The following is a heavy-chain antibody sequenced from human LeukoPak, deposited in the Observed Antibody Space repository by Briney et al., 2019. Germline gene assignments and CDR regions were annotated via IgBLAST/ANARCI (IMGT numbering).Heavy chain of an antibody. V-gene: IGHV3-7*01. CDR3: TRDSESWTVTGPRFDY. J-gene: IGHJ4*02. Sequence: GGSLRPSCAASGFSFSGYWMSRGRQAPGKGLEGVANINQDGSAQYYVDSVKGQFTISRDNAKNSLYLQMNSLRVEDTAVYYCTRDSESWTVTGPRFDYWGQGTLVTVSS. CDR1: GFSFSGYW. D-gene: IGHD6-19*01. CDR2: INQDGSAQ.